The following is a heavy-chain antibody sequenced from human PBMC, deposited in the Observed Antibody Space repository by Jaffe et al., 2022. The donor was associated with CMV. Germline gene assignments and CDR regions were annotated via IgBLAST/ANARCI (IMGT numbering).Heavy chain of an antibody. J-gene: IGHJ5*02. V-gene: IGHV3-23*01. CDR3: AKTYCTNGVCYGGWFDP. D-gene: IGHD2-8*01. CDR2: ISGSGGST. CDR1: GFTFSSYA. Sequence: EVQLLESGGGLVQPGGSLRLSCAASGFTFSSYAMSWVRQAPGKGLEWVSAISGSGGSTYYADSVKGRFTISRDNSKNTLYLQMNSLRAEDTAVYYCAKTYCTNGVCYGGWFDPWGQGTLVTVSS.